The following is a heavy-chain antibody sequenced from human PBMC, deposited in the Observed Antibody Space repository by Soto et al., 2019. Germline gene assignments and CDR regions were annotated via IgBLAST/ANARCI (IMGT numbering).Heavy chain of an antibody. CDR1: GYTFTSYG. D-gene: IGHD1-1*01. CDR2: ISAHNGNT. Sequence: QVHLVQSGAEVKKPGASEKVSCKASGYTFTSYGITWVRQAPGQGLEWMGWISAHNGNTDYAQKFQGRVIVTRDTSTSTAYMELRSLRSDDTAVYYCARGRYGDYWGQGALVTVSS. CDR3: ARGRYGDY. V-gene: IGHV1-18*01. J-gene: IGHJ4*02.